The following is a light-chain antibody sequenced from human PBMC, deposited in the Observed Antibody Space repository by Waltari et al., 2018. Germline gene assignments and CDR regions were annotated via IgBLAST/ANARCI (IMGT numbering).Light chain of an antibody. V-gene: IGLV2-14*03. J-gene: IGLJ2*01. CDR2: DVN. Sequence: SALTQPDSVSGSPGQSITISCSGISSDSGGYEYVSWYQQHPGKAPNVIIYDVNNRPSGVSNRFSGSKSGSSASLTISGLQAEDEADYYCSSFTSSTTGIFGGGTKVTVL. CDR3: SSFTSSTTGI. CDR1: SSDSGGYEY.